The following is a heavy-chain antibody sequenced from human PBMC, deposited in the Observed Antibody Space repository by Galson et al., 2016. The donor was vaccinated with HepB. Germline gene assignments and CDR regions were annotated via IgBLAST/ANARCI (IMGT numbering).Heavy chain of an antibody. V-gene: IGHV4-30-2*01. CDR1: GGSTSSGDYS. D-gene: IGHD1/OR15-1a*01. CDR2: IYDSGRT. Sequence: TLSLTCAVTGGSTSSGDYSWSWIRQPPGKGLEWIGYIYDSGRTNYNPALKSRLTISEDRSKNQVSLKVTSVTAADTAIYYCARTRQQPNYWYFDPWGRGTLVTVSS. CDR3: ARTRQQPNYWYFDP. J-gene: IGHJ2*01.